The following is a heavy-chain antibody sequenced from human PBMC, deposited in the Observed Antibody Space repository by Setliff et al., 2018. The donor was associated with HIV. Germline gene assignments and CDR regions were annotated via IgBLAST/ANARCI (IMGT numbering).Heavy chain of an antibody. V-gene: IGHV4-4*07. CDR1: TDSFSNFH. J-gene: IGHJ4*02. CDR2: IFGSGTT. CDR3: MREGDKMIRGSSWSAY. D-gene: IGHD6-6*01. Sequence: PSETLSLTCSVSTDSFSNFHWSWMRQPAGKGLEWIGRIFGSGTTHYNPSLRSRVTMSIDTSKNQFSLKLSSVTAADTAVYYCMREGDKMIRGSSWSAYWGQGTLVTVSS.